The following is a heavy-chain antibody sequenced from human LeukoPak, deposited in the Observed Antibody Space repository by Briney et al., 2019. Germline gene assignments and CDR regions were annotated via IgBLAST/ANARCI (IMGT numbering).Heavy chain of an antibody. Sequence: SETLSLTCAVSGGSISSGGYSWSWIRQPPGKGLEWIGYIYHSGSTYYNPSLKSRVTISVDRSKNQFSLQLNSVTPEDTAVYYCAAHSSGSPRSDYGMDVWGQGTTVTVSS. J-gene: IGHJ6*02. CDR1: GGSISSGGYS. V-gene: IGHV4-30-2*01. CDR3: AAHSSGSPRSDYGMDV. D-gene: IGHD6-19*01. CDR2: IYHSGST.